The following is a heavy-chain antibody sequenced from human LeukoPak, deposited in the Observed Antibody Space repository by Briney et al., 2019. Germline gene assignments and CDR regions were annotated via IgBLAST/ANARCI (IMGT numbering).Heavy chain of an antibody. J-gene: IGHJ2*01. CDR1: GDSIRSGDYS. Sequence: SQTLSLTCAVYGDSIRSGDYSWSWIRQPPGEGLESIGYIYHSGSTYYDPSLKSRVTISLDRSKDQFSLKLSSVTAADTAVYYCARVLTGGYWYFDLWGRGTLVTVSS. CDR3: ARVLTGGYWYFDL. V-gene: IGHV4-30-2*01. CDR2: IYHSGST. D-gene: IGHD7-27*01.